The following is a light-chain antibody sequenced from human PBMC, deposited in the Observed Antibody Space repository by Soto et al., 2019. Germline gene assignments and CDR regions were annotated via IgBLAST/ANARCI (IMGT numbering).Light chain of an antibody. CDR2: AAS. CDR3: QQYNSYWT. V-gene: IGKV1-17*01. J-gene: IGKJ1*01. CDR1: QSISSY. Sequence: DIQMTQSPSSLSASVGDIVTITCRASQSISSYLNWYQQKPGKAPKLLIYAASSLQSGVPSRFSGSGSGTEFTLTISSLQPDDFATYYCQQYNSYWTFGQGTTGDIK.